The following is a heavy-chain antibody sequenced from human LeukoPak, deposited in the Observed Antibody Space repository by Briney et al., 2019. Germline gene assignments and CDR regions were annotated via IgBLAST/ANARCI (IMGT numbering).Heavy chain of an antibody. V-gene: IGHV3-30*04. CDR3: ARDLVGYGGGFDY. Sequence: GGSLRLSCAGSGFTFSSYSIHWVRQVSGKGLEWVAVISYDGSTKYYADSVKGRFTISRDNSRNTWYLQMNSLRPEDTAVYSCARDLVGYGGGFDYWGQGTLVTVSS. J-gene: IGHJ4*02. CDR2: ISYDGSTK. CDR1: GFTFSSYS. D-gene: IGHD4-23*01.